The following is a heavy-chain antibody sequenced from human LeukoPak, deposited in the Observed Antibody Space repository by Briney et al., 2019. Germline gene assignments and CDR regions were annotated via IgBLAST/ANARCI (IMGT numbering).Heavy chain of an antibody. CDR2: VSSDGGTK. J-gene: IGHJ4*02. V-gene: IGHV3-30*18. D-gene: IGHD3-10*01. Sequence: GGSLRLSCTASKFTFSNYGMQWVRQAPGKGLEWVAVVSSDGGTKYYAVSVKGRFTISRDNSRNTMYLQMNSLRAEDTAVYYCAKEYDSGGYGANFDYWGQGTLVTVSS. CDR1: KFTFSNYG. CDR3: AKEYDSGGYGANFDY.